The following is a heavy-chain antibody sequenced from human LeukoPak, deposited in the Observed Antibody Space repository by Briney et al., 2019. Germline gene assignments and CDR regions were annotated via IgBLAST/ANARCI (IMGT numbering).Heavy chain of an antibody. CDR1: GFTFSGYW. Sequence: GGSLRLSCAASGFTFSGYWMSWVRQAPGQGLEWVAKIKKDGSEKNYADSLKGRVTISTDNAKTPPYLHMNSLRAEDTAVYYCASDLSGVTGYTYGRGIDYWGQGTLVTVSS. CDR2: IKKDGSEK. J-gene: IGHJ4*02. D-gene: IGHD5-18*01. CDR3: ASDLSGVTGYTYGRGIDY. V-gene: IGHV3-7*03.